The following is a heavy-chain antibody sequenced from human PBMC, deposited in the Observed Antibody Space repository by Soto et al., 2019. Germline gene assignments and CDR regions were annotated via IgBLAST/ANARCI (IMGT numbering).Heavy chain of an antibody. D-gene: IGHD3-22*01. V-gene: IGHV1-69*01. CDR3: AGSHFDSSGYYPSELNY. Sequence: VQLVESGGGLGQPGRSLRLSCTASGFIFGDYALSWVRQAPGKGLEWVGGIIPFFGTASYAQKFQGRVTITADESTSTAYMELSSLRSEDTAVYYCAGSHFDSSGYYPSELNYWGQGTLVTVSS. CDR1: GFIFGDYA. CDR2: IIPFFGTA. J-gene: IGHJ4*02.